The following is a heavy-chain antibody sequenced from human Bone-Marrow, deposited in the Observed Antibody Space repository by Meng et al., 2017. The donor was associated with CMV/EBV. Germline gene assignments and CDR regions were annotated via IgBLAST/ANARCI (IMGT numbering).Heavy chain of an antibody. J-gene: IGHJ6*02. V-gene: IGHV3-20*04. CDR3: AVMTPAAAYYYYGMDV. CDR1: GFTFDDYG. CDR2: INWNGGST. Sequence: GESLKISCAASGFTFDDYGMSWVRQAPGKGLEWVSGINWNGGSTGYADSVKGRFTISRDNAKNSLYLQMNSLRAEDTAVYYCAVMTPAAAYYYYGMDVWGQGTTVTVSS. D-gene: IGHD6-13*01.